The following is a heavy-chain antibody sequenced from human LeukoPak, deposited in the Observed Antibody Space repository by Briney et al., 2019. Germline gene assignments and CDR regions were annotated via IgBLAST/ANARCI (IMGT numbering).Heavy chain of an antibody. CDR1: GGSFSGYY. CDR2: INHSGST. Sequence: SETLSLTCAVYGGSFSGYYWSWIRQPPGKGLEWIGEINHSGSTNYNPSLKSRVTISVDTSKNQFSLKLSSVTAADTTVYYCARGRTRSSSWYGFDYWGQGTLVTVSS. V-gene: IGHV4-34*01. J-gene: IGHJ4*02. CDR3: ARGRTRSSSWYGFDY. D-gene: IGHD6-13*01.